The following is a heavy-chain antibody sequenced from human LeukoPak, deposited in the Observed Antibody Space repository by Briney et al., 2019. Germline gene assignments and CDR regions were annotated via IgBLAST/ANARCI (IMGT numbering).Heavy chain of an antibody. V-gene: IGHV3-23*01. CDR2: ISSSGGST. D-gene: IGHD2-15*01. CDR1: GFTFSSYA. Sequence: GGSLRLSCAASGFTFSSYAMNWVRQAPGKGLEWVSAISSSGGSTYYADSVKGRFTISRDNSKNTLYLQMNSLRAEDTAVYYCEKDVPRGCSGGSCYPYYFDYWGRGTLVTVSS. CDR3: EKDVPRGCSGGSCYPYYFDY. J-gene: IGHJ4*02.